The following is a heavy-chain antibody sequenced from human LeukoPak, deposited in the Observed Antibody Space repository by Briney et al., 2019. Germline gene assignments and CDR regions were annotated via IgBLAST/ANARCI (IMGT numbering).Heavy chain of an antibody. Sequence: SGNLSLTCTFSGGSISSSSYYWGWSRQPPGKGLGWGGSIYYSGSTYYNPSLKSRVTISVDTSKNQFSLKLSSVTAADTAVYYCARATSSYFGGWFDPWGQGTLVTVSS. CDR3: ARATSSYFGGWFDP. CDR2: IYYSGST. J-gene: IGHJ5*02. V-gene: IGHV4-39*07. CDR1: GGSISSSSYY. D-gene: IGHD5-12*01.